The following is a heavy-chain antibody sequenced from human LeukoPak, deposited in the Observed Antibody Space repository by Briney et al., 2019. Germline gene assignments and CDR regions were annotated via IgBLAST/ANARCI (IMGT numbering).Heavy chain of an antibody. CDR2: IYYSGST. J-gene: IGHJ4*02. V-gene: IGHV4-59*01. CDR1: GGSISSYY. D-gene: IGHD3-3*01. CDR3: ARDGTSDFWSGYSI. Sequence: PSETLSLTCTVSGGSISSYYWSWIRQPPGKGLEWIGYIYYSGSTNYNPSLKSRVTISVDTSKNQFSLKLSSVTAADTAVYYCARDGTSDFWSGYSIWGQGTLVTVSS.